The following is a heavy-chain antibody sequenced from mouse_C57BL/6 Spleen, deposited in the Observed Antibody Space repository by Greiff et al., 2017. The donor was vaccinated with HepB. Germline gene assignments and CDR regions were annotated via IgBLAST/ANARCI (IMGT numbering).Heavy chain of an antibody. V-gene: IGHV1-81*01. CDR1: GYTFTSYG. CDR2: IYPRSGNT. J-gene: IGHJ4*01. CDR3: AISPLDYAMDY. Sequence: VHLVESGAELARPGASVKLSCKASGYTFTSYGISWVKQRTGQGLEWIGEIYPRSGNTYYNEKFKGKATLTADKSSSTAYMELRSLTSEDSAVYFCAISPLDYAMDYWGQGTSVTVSS.